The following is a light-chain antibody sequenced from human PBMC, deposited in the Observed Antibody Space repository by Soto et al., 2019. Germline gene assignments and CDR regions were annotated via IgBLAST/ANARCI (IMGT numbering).Light chain of an antibody. CDR1: SSDVGGYNY. CDR2: EVS. V-gene: IGLV2-8*01. CDR3: SSYAGSKTL. J-gene: IGLJ2*01. Sequence: QSALTQPPSAAGSPGQSVTISCTGTSSDVGGYNYVSWYQQHPGKHPKLMIYEVSKRPSGVPDRFSGSKSGNTASLTVSGLQAEDEADYYCSSYAGSKTLFGGGTKLTVL.